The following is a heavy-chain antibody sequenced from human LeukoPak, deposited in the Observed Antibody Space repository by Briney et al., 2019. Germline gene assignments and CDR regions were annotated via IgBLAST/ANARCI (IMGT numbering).Heavy chain of an antibody. CDR2: IIPIFGTA. V-gene: IGHV1-69*13. CDR1: GYTFTSYG. J-gene: IGHJ4*02. CDR3: ARDQRSGSGWYGTSDY. D-gene: IGHD6-19*01. Sequence: VASVKVSCKASGYTFTSYGISWVRQAPGQGLEWMGGIIPIFGTANYAQKFQGRVTITADESTSTAYMELSSLRSEDTAVYYCARDQRSGSGWYGTSDYWGQGTLVTVSS.